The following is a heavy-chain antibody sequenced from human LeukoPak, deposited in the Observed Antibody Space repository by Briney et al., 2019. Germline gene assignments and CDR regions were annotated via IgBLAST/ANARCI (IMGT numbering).Heavy chain of an antibody. D-gene: IGHD3-10*01. Sequence: GGSLRLSCAASGFTVSRDYMSWVRQAPGKGLEWVSVIYSGGSTYYADSVKGRFTISRDNSKNMLYLQMNNLRAEDTAVYSCARGEFIRNLFDTWGQGTMVSVSS. CDR3: ARGEFIRNLFDT. CDR2: IYSGGST. J-gene: IGHJ3*02. CDR1: GFTVSRDY. V-gene: IGHV3-66*01.